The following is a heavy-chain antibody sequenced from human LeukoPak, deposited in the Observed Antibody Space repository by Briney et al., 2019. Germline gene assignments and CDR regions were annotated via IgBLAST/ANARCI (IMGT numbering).Heavy chain of an antibody. V-gene: IGHV1-2*02. Sequence: ASVKVSCTASGYTFTGYYMHWVRQAPGQGLEWMGWINPNRGGTNYAQTFQGRVTMTRDTSISTAYMDLSRLRADDTAVYYCARDSGERGSGSYLIAYWGQGTLVTVSS. D-gene: IGHD3-10*01. J-gene: IGHJ4*02. CDR1: GYTFTGYY. CDR2: INPNRGGT. CDR3: ARDSGERGSGSYLIAY.